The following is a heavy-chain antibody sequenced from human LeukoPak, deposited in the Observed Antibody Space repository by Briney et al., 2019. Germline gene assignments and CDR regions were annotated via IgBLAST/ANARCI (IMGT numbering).Heavy chain of an antibody. CDR2: INPNSGGT. CDR3: ARDDSGSTDKPYYFDY. CDR1: GYTFTGYY. Sequence: ASVKVSCTASGYTFTGYYMHWVRQAPGQGLERMGWINPNSGGTNYAQTFQGRVTMTRDTSTSTAYMELSRLRSDDTAVYYCARDDSGSTDKPYYFDYWGQGTLVTVSS. D-gene: IGHD3-10*01. J-gene: IGHJ4*02. V-gene: IGHV1-2*02.